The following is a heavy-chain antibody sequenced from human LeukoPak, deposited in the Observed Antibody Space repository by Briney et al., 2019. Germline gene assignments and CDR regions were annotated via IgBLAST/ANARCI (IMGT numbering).Heavy chain of an antibody. CDR2: IYYSGST. D-gene: IGHD3-10*01. V-gene: IGHV4-39*07. Sequence: PSETLSLTCTVSGGSISSSSYYWGWIRQPPGKGLEWIGGIYYSGSTYYNPSLKSRVTISVDTSKNQFSLKMSSVTAADTAVYYCARVSPYGSGSYYKGDYYGMDVWGQGTTVTVSS. J-gene: IGHJ6*02. CDR3: ARVSPYGSGSYYKGDYYGMDV. CDR1: GGSISSSSYY.